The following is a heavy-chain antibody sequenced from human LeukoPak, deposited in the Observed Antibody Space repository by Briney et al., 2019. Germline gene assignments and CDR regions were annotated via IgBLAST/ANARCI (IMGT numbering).Heavy chain of an antibody. CDR2: IYYSGST. D-gene: IGHD2-8*02. V-gene: IGHV4-39*01. J-gene: IGHJ4*02. CDR1: GDSISRSSYY. CDR3: ARHRRSTTGSEEYDY. Sequence: SETLSLTCTVSGDSISRSSYYWAWIRQPPGQGLEWIGSIYYSGSTYYNPSLKSRVTISVDTYKNQFSLKVSPVTAADTAVYYCARHRRSTTGSEEYDYWGQGTLVTVSS.